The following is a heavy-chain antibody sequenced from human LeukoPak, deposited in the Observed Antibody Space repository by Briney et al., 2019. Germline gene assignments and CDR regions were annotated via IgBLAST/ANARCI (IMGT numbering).Heavy chain of an antibody. D-gene: IGHD3-22*01. CDR3: TREYYYHSSGFDY. CDR2: IRSKAYGATT. V-gene: IGHV3-49*03. Sequence: GGSLRLSCTASGFTFGDYAMSWFRQAPGKGLQWVGYIRSKAYGATTEYAASVKGRFTISRDDSKSIAYLQMNSLKTEDTAVYYCTREYYYHSSGFDYWGQGTPVTVSS. CDR1: GFTFGDYA. J-gene: IGHJ4*02.